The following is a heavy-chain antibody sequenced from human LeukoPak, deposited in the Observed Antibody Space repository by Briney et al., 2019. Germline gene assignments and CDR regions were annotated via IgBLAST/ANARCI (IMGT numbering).Heavy chain of an antibody. Sequence: ASVKVSCKASGGTFSSYAISWVRQAPGQGLEWMGRIIPIFGIANYAQKFQGRVTITADKSTSTAYMELSSLRSEDTAVYYCAGVEYSSSPPLSWGQGTLVTVSS. CDR3: AGVEYSSSPPLS. CDR1: GGTFSSYA. CDR2: IIPIFGIA. V-gene: IGHV1-69*04. D-gene: IGHD6-6*01. J-gene: IGHJ4*02.